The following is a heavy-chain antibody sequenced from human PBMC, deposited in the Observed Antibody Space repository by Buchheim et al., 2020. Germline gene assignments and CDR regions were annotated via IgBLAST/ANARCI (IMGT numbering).Heavy chain of an antibody. CDR2: ISLSGGTT. Sequence: EVQLLESGGGLVQPGGSLRLSCAASGFTFDNYAMSWVRQAPGRGLEWVSAISLSGGTTYYADSVKGRFTLSSDNSRDALFLQMNSLRAEDTALYYCAKAGRSSSGSHLDSWGQGTL. D-gene: IGHD3-10*01. CDR1: GFTFDNYA. V-gene: IGHV3-23*01. CDR3: AKAGRSSSGSHLDS. J-gene: IGHJ4*02.